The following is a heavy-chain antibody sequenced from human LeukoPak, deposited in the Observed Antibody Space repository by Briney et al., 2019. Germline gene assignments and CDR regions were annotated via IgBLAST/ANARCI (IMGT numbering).Heavy chain of an antibody. D-gene: IGHD6-13*01. CDR2: IWFDGSNK. Sequence: PGSPLRLSCAALGLTFRSYGMHGGRRAPGKGLEWLAVIWFDGSNKYYAGSVKGRFTISSASSKDTPYLQMNSLRGEDTAVYYCARDRIAASPRGPFDYWGQGTLVTVSS. CDR3: ARDRIAASPRGPFDY. CDR1: GLTFRSYG. V-gene: IGHV3-33*01. J-gene: IGHJ4*02.